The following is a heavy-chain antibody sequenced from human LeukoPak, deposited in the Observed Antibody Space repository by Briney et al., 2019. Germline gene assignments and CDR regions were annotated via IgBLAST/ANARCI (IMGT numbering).Heavy chain of an antibody. CDR3: ARIYYGYGGFDP. CDR1: GGSFSGFY. J-gene: IGHJ5*02. CDR2: INDSGST. V-gene: IGHV4-34*01. Sequence: SETLSLTCAVFGGSFSGFYWSWIRQPPGKGLEWIGEINDSGSTNYNPSLKSRVTISVDTSKNQFSLKLSSVTAADTAVYYCARIYYGYGGFDPWGQGTLVTVSS. D-gene: IGHD3-22*01.